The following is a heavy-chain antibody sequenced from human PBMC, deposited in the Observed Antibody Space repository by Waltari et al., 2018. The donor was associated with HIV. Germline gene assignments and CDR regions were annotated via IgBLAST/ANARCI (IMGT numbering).Heavy chain of an antibody. J-gene: IGHJ4*02. D-gene: IGHD6-19*01. CDR1: GFTFTGYS. Sequence: QVQLVESGGGVVQPGTSLGLSCTASGFTFTGYSMHWVRQAPGRGLEWVAVIWANGGNTYYVDSVKGRFTIFRDISKNTLYLQMNSLRAEDTAVYYCARDVGQWLGPVDYWGQGTLVTVSS. CDR3: ARDVGQWLGPVDY. V-gene: IGHV3-33*01. CDR2: IWANGGNT.